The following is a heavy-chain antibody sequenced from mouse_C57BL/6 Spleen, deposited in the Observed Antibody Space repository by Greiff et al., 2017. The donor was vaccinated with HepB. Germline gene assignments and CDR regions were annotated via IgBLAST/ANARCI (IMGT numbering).Heavy chain of an antibody. Sequence: EVQLQESGPELVKPGASVKISCKASGYSFTDYNMNWVKQSNGKSLEWIGVINPNYGTTSYNQKFKGKATLTVDQSSSTAYMQLNSLTSEDSAVYDCARGFTTVVATDYYAMDYWGQGTSVTVSS. CDR2: INPNYGTT. CDR1: GYSFTDYN. D-gene: IGHD1-1*01. V-gene: IGHV1-39*01. J-gene: IGHJ4*01. CDR3: ARGFTTVVATDYYAMDY.